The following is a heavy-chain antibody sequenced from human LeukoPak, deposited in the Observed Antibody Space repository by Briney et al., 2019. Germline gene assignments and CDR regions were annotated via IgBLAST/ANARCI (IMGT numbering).Heavy chain of an antibody. CDR3: ARQPPEAVAVVDY. D-gene: IGHD6-19*01. V-gene: IGHV3-64*01. CDR1: GFTFSSYA. CDR2: ISSNGGST. Sequence: GGSLRLSCAASGFTFSSYAMHWVRQAPGKGLEYVSAISSNGGSTYYANSVKGRFTISRDNSKNTLYLQMGSLRAEDMAVYYCARQPPEAVAVVDYWGQGTLVTVSS. J-gene: IGHJ4*02.